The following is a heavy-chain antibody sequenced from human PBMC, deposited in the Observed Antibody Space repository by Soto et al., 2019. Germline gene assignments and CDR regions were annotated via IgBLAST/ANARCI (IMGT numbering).Heavy chain of an antibody. CDR2: INHSGST. J-gene: IGHJ4*02. V-gene: IGHV4-34*01. CDR3: AKGLTCSGTSCPMAF. Sequence: LSLTCAAYGGSFSGYYWSWIRQPPGKGLEWIGEINHSGSTNYNPSLKSRVTISVDTPKNQFSLKLSSVTAADTAVYYCAKGLTCSGTSCPMAFWGQGTLVTVSS. D-gene: IGHD2-2*01. CDR1: GGSFSGYY.